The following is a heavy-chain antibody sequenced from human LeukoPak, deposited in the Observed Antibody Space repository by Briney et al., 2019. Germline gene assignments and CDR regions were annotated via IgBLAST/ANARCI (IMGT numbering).Heavy chain of an antibody. CDR2: IKQDGGEK. D-gene: IGHD4-17*01. CDR1: GFTFSRYW. J-gene: IGHJ4*02. Sequence: PGGSLRLSCAASGFTFSRYWMSWVRQAPGKGLEWVANIKQDGGEKYYVDSVNGRFTISRDNAKNSLYLQMDSLRAEDTAMYYCARLTTVTTFDSWGQGTLVTVSS. V-gene: IGHV3-7*01. CDR3: ARLTTVTTFDS.